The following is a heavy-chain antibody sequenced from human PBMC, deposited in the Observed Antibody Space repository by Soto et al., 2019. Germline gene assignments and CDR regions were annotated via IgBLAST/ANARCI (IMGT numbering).Heavy chain of an antibody. V-gene: IGHV3-23*01. CDR1: GFTFSSYA. D-gene: IGHD1-26*01. Sequence: GGSLRLSCAASGFTFSSYAMSWVRQAPGKGLEWVSAISGSGGSTYYADSVKGRFTISRDNSKNTLYLQMNSLRAEDTAVYYCAKDTAISGSYPPLNGMDVWGQGTTVTVSS. CDR3: AKDTAISGSYPPLNGMDV. CDR2: ISGSGGST. J-gene: IGHJ6*02.